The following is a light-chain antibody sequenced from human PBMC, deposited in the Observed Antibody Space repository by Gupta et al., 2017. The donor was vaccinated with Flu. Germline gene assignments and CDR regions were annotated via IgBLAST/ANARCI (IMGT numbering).Light chain of an antibody. Sequence: DIQMTPSPSSLSASLGDRVTITCQASQDISNYLNWYQQKPGKAPKLLIYDASNLETGVPSRFSGSGSGTDFTFTISSLQPEDIATYYCQQYDNLPYTFGQGTKLEIK. J-gene: IGKJ2*01. V-gene: IGKV1-33*01. CDR2: DAS. CDR3: QQYDNLPYT. CDR1: QDISNY.